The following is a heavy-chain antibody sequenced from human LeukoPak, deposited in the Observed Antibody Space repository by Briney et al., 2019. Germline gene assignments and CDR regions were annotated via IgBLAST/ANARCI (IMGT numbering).Heavy chain of an antibody. V-gene: IGHV1-2*02. Sequence: ASVRVSCKTSGYSFTDYYIHWVRQAPGQGLEWMGWINTKSGRTSSARKFQGRVTLTRDPSITTVYMDMAWLTSDDTAIYFFARADFIDAGPYLIGPWGQGTLVTVSS. D-gene: IGHD3-3*01. J-gene: IGHJ5*02. CDR1: GYSFTDYY. CDR2: INTKSGRT. CDR3: ARADFIDAGPYLIGP.